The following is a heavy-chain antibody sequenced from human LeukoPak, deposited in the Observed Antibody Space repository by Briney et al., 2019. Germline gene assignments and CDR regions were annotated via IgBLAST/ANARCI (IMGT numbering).Heavy chain of an antibody. Sequence: GGSLRLSCAASGFTFDDYAMHWVRQAPGKGLEWVSGISWNSGSIGYADSVKGRFTISRDNAKNSLYLQMNSLRAEDTALYYCAKALLWFGEFYYWGQGTLVTVSS. J-gene: IGHJ4*02. CDR1: GFTFDDYA. D-gene: IGHD3-10*01. CDR3: AKALLWFGEFYY. V-gene: IGHV3-9*01. CDR2: ISWNSGSI.